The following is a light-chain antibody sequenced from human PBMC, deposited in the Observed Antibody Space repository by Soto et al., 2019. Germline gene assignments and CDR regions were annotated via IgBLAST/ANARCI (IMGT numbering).Light chain of an antibody. V-gene: IGLV2-8*01. J-gene: IGLJ2*01. CDR3: CSYAGSNNFVV. CDR1: SSDVGGYNY. CDR2: EVS. Sequence: QSALTQPPSASGSPGQSVTISCTGTSSDVGGYNYVSWYQQHPGKAPKLMIYEVSKRPSGVPDRFSGSKSGNTASLTVSGLQAEDEADYYCCSYAGSNNFVVFGGGTQLTV.